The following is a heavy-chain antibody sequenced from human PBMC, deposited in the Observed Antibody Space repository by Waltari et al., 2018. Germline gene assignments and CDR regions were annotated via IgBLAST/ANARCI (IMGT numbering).Heavy chain of an antibody. J-gene: IGHJ4*02. Sequence: QLQLQESGPGLVKPSETLSLTCAVSGGSISINNYYWGWLRQPPGKGLEWIGSIYHSGSAYYNPSLTSRVTLSVDTSKNQLSLKLSSVTAADTAVYNCARVRGYSYGYVDYWGQGILVTVSS. V-gene: IGHV4-39*01. CDR1: GGSISINNYY. D-gene: IGHD5-18*01. CDR2: IYHSGSA. CDR3: ARVRGYSYGYVDY.